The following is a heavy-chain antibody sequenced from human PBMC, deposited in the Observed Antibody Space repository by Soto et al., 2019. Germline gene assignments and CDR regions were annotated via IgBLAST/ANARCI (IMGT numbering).Heavy chain of an antibody. D-gene: IGHD6-13*01. V-gene: IGHV1-18*01. Sequence: ASVKVSCKASGYTFTNYGISWVRQAPGQGPEWMGWISGYNGNTKYARKVQGRVTLTTDTSASTAHMELRGLRSDDTAVYYCARGGSSRSAEYYEHWGQGTLVTVSS. J-gene: IGHJ1*01. CDR1: GYTFTNYG. CDR2: ISGYNGNT. CDR3: ARGGSSRSAEYYEH.